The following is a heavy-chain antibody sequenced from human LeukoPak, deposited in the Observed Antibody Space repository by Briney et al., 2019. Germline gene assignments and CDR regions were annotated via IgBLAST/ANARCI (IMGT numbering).Heavy chain of an antibody. D-gene: IGHD6-19*01. CDR2: IWYDGNNT. Sequence: GGSLRLSCAASGFIFNNYGMHWVRQAPGKEPEWVAIIWYDGNNTYYPDSVKGRFTISRDSSKNTLYLQLNSLTTEDTAVYYCARPPAEGFGSGWATMDVWGQGTTVIVSS. J-gene: IGHJ6*02. CDR1: GFIFNNYG. V-gene: IGHV3-33*01. CDR3: ARPPAEGFGSGWATMDV.